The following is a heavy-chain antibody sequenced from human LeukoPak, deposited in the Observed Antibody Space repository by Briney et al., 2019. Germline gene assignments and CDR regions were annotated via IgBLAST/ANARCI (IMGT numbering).Heavy chain of an antibody. CDR3: ARSGSYYYYYYMDV. Sequence: GGSLRLSCAASGFTFSSYSMKWVRQAPGKGLEWVSSISSSSSYIYYADSVKGRFTISRDNAKNSLYLQMNSLRAEDTAVYYCARSGSYYYYYYMDVWGKGTTVTVSS. J-gene: IGHJ6*03. CDR2: ISSSSSYI. V-gene: IGHV3-21*01. D-gene: IGHD1-26*01. CDR1: GFTFSSYS.